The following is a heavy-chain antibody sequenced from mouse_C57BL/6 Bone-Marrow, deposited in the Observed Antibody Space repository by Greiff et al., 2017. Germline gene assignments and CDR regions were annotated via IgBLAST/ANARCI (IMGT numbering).Heavy chain of an antibody. CDR2: IYPGSGST. Sequence: QVQLQQPGAELVKPGASVKMSCKASGYTFTSYWITWVKQRPGQGLEWIGDIYPGSGSTNYNEKFKSKATLTVDTSSSTAYMQLSSLTSEDSAVYYCARQDYYGSRVFAYRGQGTLVTVSA. V-gene: IGHV1-55*01. D-gene: IGHD1-1*01. J-gene: IGHJ3*01. CDR3: ARQDYYGSRVFAY. CDR1: GYTFTSYW.